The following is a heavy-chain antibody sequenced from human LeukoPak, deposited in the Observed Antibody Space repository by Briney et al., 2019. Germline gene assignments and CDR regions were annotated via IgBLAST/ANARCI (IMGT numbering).Heavy chain of an antibody. J-gene: IGHJ3*02. CDR1: GGTFSSYA. D-gene: IGHD4-17*01. V-gene: IGHV1-69*06. Sequence: GSSVKVSCKASGGTFSSYAISWVRQAPGQGLEWMGGIIPIFGTANYAQKFQGRVTITADKSTSTAYMELSSLRSEDTAVYYCAREGRVTVTTHRRAFDIWGQGTMVTVSS. CDR2: IIPIFGTA. CDR3: AREGRVTVTTHRRAFDI.